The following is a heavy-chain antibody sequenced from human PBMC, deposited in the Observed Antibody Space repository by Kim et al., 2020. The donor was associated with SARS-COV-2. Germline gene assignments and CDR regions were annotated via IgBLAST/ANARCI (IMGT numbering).Heavy chain of an antibody. Sequence: STYYADSVKGRFTISRDNSKNTLYLQMNSLRAEDTAVYYCAKDLYWYFDLWGRGTLVTVSS. CDR2: ST. CDR3: AKDLYWYFDL. J-gene: IGHJ2*01. V-gene: IGHV3-23*01.